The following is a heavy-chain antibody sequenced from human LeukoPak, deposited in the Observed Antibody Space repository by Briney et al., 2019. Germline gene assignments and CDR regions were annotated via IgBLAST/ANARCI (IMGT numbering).Heavy chain of an antibody. CDR1: GFNFRTHG. CDR2: IRADGSDK. V-gene: IGHV3-30*02. CDR3: DRDWGFGY. J-gene: IGHJ4*02. D-gene: IGHD2-21*01. Sequence: GGSLRLSCAASGFNFRTHGMHWVRQAPGKGLEWVTFIRADGSDKYYRHSVKGRFTISRDNSQNTLYLQMNSPRAEDTDYCVQDRDWGFGYWGQGTLVIVSS.